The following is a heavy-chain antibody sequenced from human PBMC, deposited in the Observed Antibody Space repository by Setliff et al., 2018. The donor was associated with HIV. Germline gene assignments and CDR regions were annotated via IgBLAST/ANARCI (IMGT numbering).Heavy chain of an antibody. Sequence: PSETLSLTCAVYGGAFNDFYWGWIRQPPGKGLEWIGEIDHSGSTDNNPSLKSRLTISVDTSKHQFSLNLNSVTAADTAVYFCATSEWELIDFDYWGQGTLVTVSS. J-gene: IGHJ4*02. CDR2: IDHSGST. D-gene: IGHD1-26*01. CDR1: GGAFNDFY. V-gene: IGHV4-34*01. CDR3: ATSEWELIDFDY.